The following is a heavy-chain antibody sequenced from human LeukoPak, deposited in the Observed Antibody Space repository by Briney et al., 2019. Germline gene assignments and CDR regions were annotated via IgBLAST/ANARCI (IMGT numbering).Heavy chain of an antibody. CDR3: ARSLKLRYFDWSQNPGAAFDI. J-gene: IGHJ3*02. CDR2: PNXGXT. D-gene: IGHD3-9*01. V-gene: IGHV1-8*01. Sequence: PNXGXTGYEQKFQGRVTMTRNTSISTAYMELSSLRSEDTAVYYCARSLKLRYFDWSQNPGAAFDIWGQGTMVTVSS.